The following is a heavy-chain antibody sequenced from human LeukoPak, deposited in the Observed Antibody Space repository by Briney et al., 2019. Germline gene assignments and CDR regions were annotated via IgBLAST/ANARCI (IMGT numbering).Heavy chain of an antibody. D-gene: IGHD3-10*01. CDR3: SRVHKAFDGARDAFDI. V-gene: IGHV6-1*01. CDR1: GDSVSSKSAA. CDR2: TYYRSTWYN. Sequence: SQSLSLTCAISGDSVSSKSAAWNWIRQSPSRGLEWLGRTYYRSTWYNDYAVSVKSRITINADTSKNQFSLQLNSVTPEDTAVYYCSRVHKAFDGARDAFDIWGQGTMVTVSS. J-gene: IGHJ3*02.